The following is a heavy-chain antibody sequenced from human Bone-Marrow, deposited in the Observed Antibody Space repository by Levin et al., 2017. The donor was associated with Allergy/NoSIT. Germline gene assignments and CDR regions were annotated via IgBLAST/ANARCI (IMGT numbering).Heavy chain of an antibody. V-gene: IGHV4-59*01. Sequence: SETLSLTCTVSGGSISNYYWSWIRQPPGKGLEWIGYIYYSGSTSYNPSLKSRVTISVDTPKNHFSLKLSSVTAADTAVYYCARVIFSKSTSSAYGLDVWGQGTTVTVSS. CDR1: GGSISNYY. CDR3: ARVIFSKSTSSAYGLDV. CDR2: IYYSGST. J-gene: IGHJ6*02. D-gene: IGHD2-2*01.